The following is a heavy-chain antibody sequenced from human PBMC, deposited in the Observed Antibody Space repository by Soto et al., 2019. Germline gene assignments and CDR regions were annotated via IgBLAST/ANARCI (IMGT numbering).Heavy chain of an antibody. D-gene: IGHD6-6*01. J-gene: IGHJ5*02. CDR2: IIPIFGTA. CDR1: GGTFSSYA. CDR3: ARVGSSIAARYWFDP. V-gene: IGHV1-69*13. Sequence: SVRVSCKASGGTFSSYAISWVRQAPGQGLEWMGGIIPIFGTANYAQKFQGRVTITADESTSTAYMELSSLRSEDTAVYYCARVGSSIAARYWFDPWGQGTLVTVSS.